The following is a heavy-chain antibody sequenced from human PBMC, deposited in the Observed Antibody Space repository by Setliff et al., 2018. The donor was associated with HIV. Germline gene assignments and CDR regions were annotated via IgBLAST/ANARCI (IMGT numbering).Heavy chain of an antibody. CDR2: IIPIFGTA. CDR1: GGTFSSYA. Sequence: SVKVSCKASGGTFSSYAISWVRQAPGQGLEWMGRIIPIFGTANYAQKFQGRVTITADKSTSTAYMELSSLRSEDTAVYYCARRAAGGSSPNDYMDVWAKGPRSPSP. CDR3: ARRAAGGSSPNDYMDV. D-gene: IGHD6-6*01. V-gene: IGHV1-69*06. J-gene: IGHJ6*03.